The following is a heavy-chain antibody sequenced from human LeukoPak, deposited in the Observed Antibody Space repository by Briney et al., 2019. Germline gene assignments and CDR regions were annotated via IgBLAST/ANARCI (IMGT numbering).Heavy chain of an antibody. CDR2: IYYIGST. V-gene: IGHV4-59*01. J-gene: IGHJ3*02. Sequence: SETLSLTCTVSGDSISSYYWSWIRQPPGKGLEWIGYIYYIGSTNYNPSLKSRVTISVDTSKNQFSLKLSSVTAADTAVYCCARDCAFDIWGQGTMVTVSS. CDR3: ARDCAFDI. CDR1: GDSISSYY.